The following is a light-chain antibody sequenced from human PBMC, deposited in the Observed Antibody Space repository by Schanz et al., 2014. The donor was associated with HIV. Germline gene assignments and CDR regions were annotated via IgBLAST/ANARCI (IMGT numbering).Light chain of an antibody. J-gene: IGKJ1*01. CDR1: QSVSGNS. Sequence: EIVLTQSPGTLSLSPGERATLSCRASQSVSGNSLAWYRQKPGQAPRLLIYGASSRATGVPDRVSGGGSGTDFTLTITRLEPEDFAVYYCQQYGSSRWAFGQGTKVEIK. CDR3: QQYGSSRWA. V-gene: IGKV3-20*01. CDR2: GAS.